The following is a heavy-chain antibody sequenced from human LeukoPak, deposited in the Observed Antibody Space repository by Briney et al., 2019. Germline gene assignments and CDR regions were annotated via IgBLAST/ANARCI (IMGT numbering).Heavy chain of an antibody. CDR2: IYASGSS. CDR1: GGSISSSY. J-gene: IGHJ6*02. D-gene: IGHD2-21*02. Sequence: SETLSLTCNVSGGSISSSYWSWIRQPAGKGLEWIGRIYASGSSNYNPSLKSRVTISVDTSKNQFSLKLSSVTAADTAVYYCARHIVVVTAPKNGMDVWGQGTTVTVSS. V-gene: IGHV4-4*07. CDR3: ARHIVVVTAPKNGMDV.